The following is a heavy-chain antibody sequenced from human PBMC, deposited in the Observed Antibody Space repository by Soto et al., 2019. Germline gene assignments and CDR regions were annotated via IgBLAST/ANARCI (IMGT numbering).Heavy chain of an antibody. D-gene: IGHD1-26*01. V-gene: IGHV4-31*03. Sequence: SETLSLTCTVSGGSISSGGYYWSWIRQHPGKGLEWIGYIYYSGSTYYNPSLKSRVTISVDTSKNQFSLKLSSVTAADTAVYYCARFGRGELLFDYWGQGTLVTVSS. CDR1: GGSISSGGYY. CDR3: ARFGRGELLFDY. J-gene: IGHJ4*02. CDR2: IYYSGST.